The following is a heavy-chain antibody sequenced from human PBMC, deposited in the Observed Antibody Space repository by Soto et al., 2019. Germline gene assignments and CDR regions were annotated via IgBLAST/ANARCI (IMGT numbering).Heavy chain of an antibody. CDR1: GFTFSSYA. CDR3: ERDTVATTSPYYFDY. D-gene: IGHD5-12*01. V-gene: IGHV3-23*01. CDR2: ISGSGGST. Sequence: HPGGSLRLSCAASGFTFSSYAMSWVRQAPGKGLEWVSAISGSGGSTYYADSVKGRFTISRDNSKNTLYLQMNSLRAEDTAVYYCERDTVATTSPYYFDYWGQGTLVTVSS. J-gene: IGHJ4*02.